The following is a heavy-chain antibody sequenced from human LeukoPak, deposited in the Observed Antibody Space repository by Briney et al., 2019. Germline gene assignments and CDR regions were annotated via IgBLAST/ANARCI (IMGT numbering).Heavy chain of an antibody. CDR1: GFTFSSYA. CDR2: ISGSGGST. J-gene: IGHJ4*02. V-gene: IGHV3-23*01. Sequence: GGSLRLSCAASGFTFSSYAMSWVRQAPGKGLEWVSAISGSGGSTYYADFVKGRFTISRDNSKNTLYLQMDSLRAEDTAVYYCAKAQGYCSGGTCYSGDYWGQGTLVTVSS. CDR3: AKAQGYCSGGTCYSGDY. D-gene: IGHD2-15*01.